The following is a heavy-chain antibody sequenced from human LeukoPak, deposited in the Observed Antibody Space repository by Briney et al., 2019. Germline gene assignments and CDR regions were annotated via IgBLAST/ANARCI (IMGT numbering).Heavy chain of an antibody. CDR1: GYTFTSYY. CDR3: ARDYTTYGDYGHWFDP. Sequence: GASVKVSCKASGYTFTSYYMHWVRQAPGQGLEWMGIINPSGGGTSYAQKFQGRVTMTRDTSTSTVYMELSSLRSEDTAVYYCARDYTTYGDYGHWFDPWGQGTLVTVSS. D-gene: IGHD4-17*01. J-gene: IGHJ5*02. V-gene: IGHV1-46*01. CDR2: INPSGGGT.